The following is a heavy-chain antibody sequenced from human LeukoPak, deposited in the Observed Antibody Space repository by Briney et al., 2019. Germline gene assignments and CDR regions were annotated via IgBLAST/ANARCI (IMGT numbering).Heavy chain of an antibody. CDR1: GGSISSSTYY. CDR3: ARDRSSSGWYYFDY. J-gene: IGHJ4*02. V-gene: IGHV4-39*02. Sequence: PSETLSLTCTVSGGSISSSTYYWGWIRQPPGKGLEWIGSIHYSGSTFYNPSLKSRVTVSVDTSKNHFSLKLSSVTAADTAVYYCARDRSSSGWYYFDYWGQGTLVTVSS. D-gene: IGHD6-19*01. CDR2: IHYSGST.